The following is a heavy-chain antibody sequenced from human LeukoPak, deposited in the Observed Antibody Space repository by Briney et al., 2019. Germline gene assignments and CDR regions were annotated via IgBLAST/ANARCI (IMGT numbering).Heavy chain of an antibody. D-gene: IGHD2-21*01. J-gene: IGHJ4*02. CDR2: IIAAFGTV. V-gene: IGHV1-69*08. Sequence: ASVKVSCRASGGPINRYTISWVRQVAGHGLEWMGRIIAAFGTVNYAQKFEGRVTIIADKSTNTAYMELSRLRSEDTAMYYCARDCGGDCDYWGQGTLVTVSS. CDR3: ARDCGGDCDY. CDR1: GGPINRYT.